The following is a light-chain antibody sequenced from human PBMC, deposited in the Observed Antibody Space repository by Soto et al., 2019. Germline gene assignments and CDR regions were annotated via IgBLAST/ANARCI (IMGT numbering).Light chain of an antibody. J-gene: IGKJ2*01. CDR3: QQTYSFPHT. V-gene: IGKV1-12*01. Sequence: DVQMTQTPSTVSASVGDRVTITCRASERISSWLAWYQQKPGKAPKLLIYGASTLQGEVPSRFSGSGSETDFALTISSLQPEDFAAYYCQQTYSFPHTFGQGTKVEIK. CDR2: GAS. CDR1: ERISSW.